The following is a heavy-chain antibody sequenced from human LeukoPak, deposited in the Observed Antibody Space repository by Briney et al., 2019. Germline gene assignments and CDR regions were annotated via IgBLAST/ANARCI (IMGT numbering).Heavy chain of an antibody. D-gene: IGHD3-3*01. CDR2: IKQDGSEK. Sequence: GGSLRLSCAASGFTFSTYWMNWVRQDPGKGLEWVANIKQDGSEKYYVDSVEGRFTLSRDSAKNSLYLQMNSLRAEDTAVYYCARAEWSNWYFDLWGRGTLVTVSS. J-gene: IGHJ2*01. CDR3: ARAEWSNWYFDL. CDR1: GFTFSTYW. V-gene: IGHV3-7*03.